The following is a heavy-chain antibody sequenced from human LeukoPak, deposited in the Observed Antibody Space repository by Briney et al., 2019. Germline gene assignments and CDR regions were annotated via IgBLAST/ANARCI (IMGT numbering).Heavy chain of an antibody. CDR1: GFTFSSYS. D-gene: IGHD1-26*01. Sequence: GGSLRLSCTASGFTFSSYSMNWVRLAPGKGLQWVSSISSSSSSIYYADSLKGRFTISRDNAKNSLYLQMNSLRAEDTAVYYCARGGPGGALNCWGQGTLVTVSP. J-gene: IGHJ4*02. CDR2: ISSSSSSI. V-gene: IGHV3-21*01. CDR3: ARGGPGGALNC.